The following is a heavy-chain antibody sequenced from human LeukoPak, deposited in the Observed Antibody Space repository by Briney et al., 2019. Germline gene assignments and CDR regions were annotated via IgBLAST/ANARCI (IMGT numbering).Heavy chain of an antibody. J-gene: IGHJ2*01. CDR1: GYTFTRNY. CDR2: INPSGGRP. V-gene: IGHV1-46*04. Sequence: ASVKVSCKASGYTFTRNYMHWVRQAPGQGLEWMGIINPSGGRPTYAQKLQGRLTMTRDTSTSTVYMELSSLRSEDTAVYYCARGGYDWYFDLWGRGTLVTVSS. CDR3: ARGGYDWYFDL. D-gene: IGHD5-12*01.